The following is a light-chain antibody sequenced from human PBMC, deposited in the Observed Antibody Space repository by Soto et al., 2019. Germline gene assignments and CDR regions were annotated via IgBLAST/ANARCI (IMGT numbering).Light chain of an antibody. CDR1: QDINKW. CDR3: QQYNSDWT. J-gene: IGKJ1*01. CDR2: DAS. Sequence: DIQMTQSPSSLSASVGDSVTVTCQASQDINKWLTWYQQKPGKAPKLLIYDASDLESGVPSRFSGSGSGTEFTLTISSLQPDDFATDYRQQYNSDWTFGQGTKVDI. V-gene: IGKV1-5*01.